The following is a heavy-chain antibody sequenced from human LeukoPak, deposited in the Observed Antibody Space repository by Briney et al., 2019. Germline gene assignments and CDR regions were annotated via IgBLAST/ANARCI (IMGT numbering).Heavy chain of an antibody. J-gene: IGHJ4*02. CDR2: ISAYNGNT. V-gene: IGHV1-18*04. Sequence: GASVKVSCKASGYTFTGYYMHWVRQAPGQGLEWMGWISAYNGNTNYAQKLQGRVTMTTDTSTSTAYMELRSLRSDDTAVYYCARLDCSGGSCYVDYWGQGTLVTVSS. CDR1: GYTFTGYY. CDR3: ARLDCSGGSCYVDY. D-gene: IGHD2-15*01.